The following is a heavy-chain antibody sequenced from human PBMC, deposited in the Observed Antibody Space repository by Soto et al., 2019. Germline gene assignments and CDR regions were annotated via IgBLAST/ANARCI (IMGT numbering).Heavy chain of an antibody. D-gene: IGHD5-12*01. J-gene: IGHJ4*02. Sequence: QVQLVESGGGVVQPGRSLRLSCAASGFTFSSYGMHWVRQAPGKGLEWVAVIWYDGSNKYYADSVKGRFTISRDNSKNTLYLQMNSLRAEDTDVYYCATGGYSGYDAPSYDYWGQGTLVTVSS. CDR3: ATGGYSGYDAPSYDY. CDR2: IWYDGSNK. V-gene: IGHV3-33*01. CDR1: GFTFSSYG.